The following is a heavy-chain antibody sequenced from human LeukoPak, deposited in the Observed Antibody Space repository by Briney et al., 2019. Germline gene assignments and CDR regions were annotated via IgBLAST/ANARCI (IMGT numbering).Heavy chain of an antibody. CDR3: ARVLSQYYYYYGMDV. CDR2: IWYDGSNK. V-gene: IGHV3-33*01. Sequence: PGGSLRLSCAASGFTFSSYGMHWVRQAPGKGLEWVAVIWYDGSNKYYADSVKGRFTISRGNSKNTLYLQMNSLRAEDTAVYYCARVLSQYYYYYGMDVWGQGTTVTVSS. CDR1: GFTFSSYG. J-gene: IGHJ6*02.